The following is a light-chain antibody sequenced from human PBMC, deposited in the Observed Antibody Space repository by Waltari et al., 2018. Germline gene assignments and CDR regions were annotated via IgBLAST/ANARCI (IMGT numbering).Light chain of an antibody. CDR1: SSNIGNNY. V-gene: IGLV1-47*01. CDR2: AND. Sequence: QPVLTQPPSASGTPGQRVTISCSGRSSNIGNNYVYWHQQLPGTAPKLLISANDQRPSGVPDRFSGSKSGTSASLAISGLRSEDEADYYCAAWDDSLGVWTFGGGTKLTVL. CDR3: AAWDDSLGVWT. J-gene: IGLJ2*01.